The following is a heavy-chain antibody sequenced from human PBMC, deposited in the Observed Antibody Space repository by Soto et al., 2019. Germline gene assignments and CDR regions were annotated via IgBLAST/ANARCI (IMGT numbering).Heavy chain of an antibody. CDR3: ARAIGLVTLDY. J-gene: IGHJ4*02. V-gene: IGHV3-30-3*01. Sequence: QVQLVESGGGVVQPGRSLRLSCAASGFTFSSYAMHWVRQAPGKGLEWVAVISYDGSNKYYADSVKGRFTISRDNSKNTPYLQMNSLRAEDTAVYYCARAIGLVTLDYWGQGTLVTVSS. D-gene: IGHD2-8*02. CDR1: GFTFSSYA. CDR2: ISYDGSNK.